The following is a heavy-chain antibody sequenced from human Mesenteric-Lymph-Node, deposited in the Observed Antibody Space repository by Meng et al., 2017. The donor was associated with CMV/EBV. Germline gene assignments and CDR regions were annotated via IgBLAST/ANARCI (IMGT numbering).Heavy chain of an antibody. CDR2: INPNSGGT. CDR1: GYTFTGYY. J-gene: IGHJ5*02. V-gene: IGHV1-2*02. D-gene: IGHD5-12*01. Sequence: ASVKVSCKASGYTFTGYYMHWVRQAPGQGLEWMGWINPNSGGTNYAQKFQGRVTMTRDTSISTAYMELSRLRSDDTAVYYCARGVGGYSGYDFGGWFDPWGQGTLVTVSS. CDR3: ARGVGGYSGYDFGGWFDP.